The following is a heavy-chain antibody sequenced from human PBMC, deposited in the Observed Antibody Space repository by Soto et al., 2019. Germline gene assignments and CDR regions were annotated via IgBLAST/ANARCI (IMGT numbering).Heavy chain of an antibody. Sequence: GGSLRLSCAASGFTFSSYAMHWVRQAPGKGLEWVAVISYDGSNKYYADSVKGRFTISRDNSKNTLYLQMNSLRAEDTAVYYCARGRSGYFYYFDYWGQGTLVTAPQ. V-gene: IGHV3-30-3*01. CDR3: ARGRSGYFYYFDY. CDR2: ISYDGSNK. J-gene: IGHJ4*02. CDR1: GFTFSSYA. D-gene: IGHD3-3*01.